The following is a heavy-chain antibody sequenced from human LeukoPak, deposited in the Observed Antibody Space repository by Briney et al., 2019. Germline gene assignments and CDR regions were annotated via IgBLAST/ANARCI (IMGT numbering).Heavy chain of an antibody. V-gene: IGHV3-7*03. CDR2: INQNGGVK. CDR1: GFIFGDYW. Sequence: GGSLRLSCVASGFIFGDYWMRWVRQAPGKGLEWVATINQNGGVKYSVDSVKGRFTISRDNAKTSLFLQMNSLRIDDTAMYYCTRTVNSASDFWGQGTLVTVSS. D-gene: IGHD4-23*01. J-gene: IGHJ4*02. CDR3: TRTVNSASDF.